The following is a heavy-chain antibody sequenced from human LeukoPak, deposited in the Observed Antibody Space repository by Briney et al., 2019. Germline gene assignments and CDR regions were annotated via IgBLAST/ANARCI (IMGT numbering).Heavy chain of an antibody. CDR3: ARDGGYCSGGSCYLDY. D-gene: IGHD2-15*01. J-gene: IGHJ4*02. Sequence: ASVKVSCKASGYTFTGYYMHWVRQAPGQGLKWMGWINPNSGGTNYAQKFQGRVTMTRDTSISTAYMELSRLRSDDTAVYYCARDGGYCSGGSCYLDYWGQGTLVTVSS. CDR2: INPNSGGT. CDR1: GYTFTGYY. V-gene: IGHV1-2*02.